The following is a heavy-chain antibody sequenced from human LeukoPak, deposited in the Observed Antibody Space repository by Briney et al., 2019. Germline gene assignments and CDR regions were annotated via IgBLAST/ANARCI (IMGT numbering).Heavy chain of an antibody. J-gene: IGHJ6*02. Sequence: SETLSLTCTVSGGSISSYYWSWIRQPPGKGLEWIGYIYYSGSTNYNPSLKSRVTISVDTSKNQFSLKLSSVTAADTAVYYCARLGYYYGMDVWGQGTTVTVSS. CDR1: GGSISSYY. CDR2: IYYSGST. CDR3: ARLGYYYGMDV. V-gene: IGHV4-59*01.